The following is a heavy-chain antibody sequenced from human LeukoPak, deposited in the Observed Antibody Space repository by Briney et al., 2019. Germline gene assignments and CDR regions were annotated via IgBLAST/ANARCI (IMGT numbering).Heavy chain of an antibody. CDR3: ARDSTYYGSGNGMDV. Sequence: SETLSLTCAVSGYAISSGYYWGWVRQPPGKGLEWIGSIYPSGSTYYNPSLRSRVTISIDTSRNQFSLKLSSVTAADTAVYYCARDSTYYGSGNGMDVWGKGTTVTVSS. CDR1: GYAISSGYY. D-gene: IGHD3-10*01. J-gene: IGHJ6*04. V-gene: IGHV4-38-2*02. CDR2: IYPSGST.